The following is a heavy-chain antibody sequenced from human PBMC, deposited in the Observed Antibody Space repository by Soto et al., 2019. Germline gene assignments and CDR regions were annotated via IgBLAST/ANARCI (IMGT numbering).Heavy chain of an antibody. J-gene: IGHJ6*02. CDR3: AREHYHFWSGLLGGMDV. D-gene: IGHD3-3*01. CDR1: GGSISSGDYY. V-gene: IGHV4-30-4*01. Sequence: PSETLSLTCTVSGGSISSGDYYWSWIRQPPGKGLEWIGYIYYSGSTYYNPSLKSRVTISVDTSKNQFSLKLSSGTAADTSVYYCAREHYHFWSGLLGGMDVWGQGTTVTVSS. CDR2: IYYSGST.